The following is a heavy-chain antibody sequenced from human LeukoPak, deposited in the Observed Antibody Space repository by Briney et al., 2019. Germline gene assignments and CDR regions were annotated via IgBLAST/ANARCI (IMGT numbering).Heavy chain of an antibody. CDR3: AREVFRWRITMVRGVSPSFDI. D-gene: IGHD3-10*01. V-gene: IGHV4-34*01. Sequence: PSETLSLTCTVSGGSISSYYWSWIRQPPGKGLDWIGEINHSGSTNYNPSPKSRVTISVDTSKNQFSLKLSSVTAADTAVYYCAREVFRWRITMVRGVSPSFDIWGQGTMVTVSS. CDR1: GGSISSYY. CDR2: INHSGST. J-gene: IGHJ3*02.